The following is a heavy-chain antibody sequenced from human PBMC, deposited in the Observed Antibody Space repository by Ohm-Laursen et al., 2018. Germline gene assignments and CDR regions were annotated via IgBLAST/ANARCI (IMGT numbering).Heavy chain of an antibody. CDR3: AREATTLDC. V-gene: IGHV3-30*03. CDR2: ISYDGSNK. Sequence: SSLRLSCAASGFTFSSYGMHWVRQAPGKGLEWVAVISYDGSNKYYADSVKGRFTISRDNAKNSLYLQMNSLRAEDTAVYYCAREATTLDCWGQGTLVTASS. CDR1: GFTFSSYG. J-gene: IGHJ4*02. D-gene: IGHD1-7*01.